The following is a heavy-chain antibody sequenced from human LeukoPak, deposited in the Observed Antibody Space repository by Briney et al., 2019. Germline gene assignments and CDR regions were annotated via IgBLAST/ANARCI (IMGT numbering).Heavy chain of an antibody. D-gene: IGHD6-13*01. V-gene: IGHV3-66*01. J-gene: IGHJ5*02. CDR1: GFTVSSNY. CDR2: IYSGGTT. Sequence: GGSLRLSCAASGFTVSSNYMGWVRQAPGKGLEWVSVIYSGGTTYYADSVKGRFTISRDNSKNTLYLQMNSLRAEDTAVYYCARGAGSSRENWFDTWGQGTLVTVSS. CDR3: ARGAGSSRENWFDT.